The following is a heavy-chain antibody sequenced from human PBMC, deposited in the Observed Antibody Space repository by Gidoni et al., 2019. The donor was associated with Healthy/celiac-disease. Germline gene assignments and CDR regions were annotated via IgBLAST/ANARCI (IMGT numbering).Heavy chain of an antibody. V-gene: IGHV3-9*01. CDR2: INWNSGSI. CDR3: AKVGEGGRVFNWFDP. CDR1: GFTFDDYA. Sequence: EVQLVASGGGLVQPGRSLRLSCAASGFTFDDYAMHWVRQAPGKGLEGVSGINWNSGSIGYADSVKGRFTISRDNAKNSLYLQMNSLRAEDTALYYCAKVGEGGRVFNWFDPWGQGTLVTVSS. J-gene: IGHJ5*02. D-gene: IGHD3-16*01.